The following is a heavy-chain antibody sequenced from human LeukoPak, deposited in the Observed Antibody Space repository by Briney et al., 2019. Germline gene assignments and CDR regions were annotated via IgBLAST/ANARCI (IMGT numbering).Heavy chain of an antibody. CDR2: ISGGGDST. Sequence: PGGSLRLSCVASGFTFSDFSMSWVRQAPGKGLEWVSAISGGGDSTYYADSVKGRFTLSRDNSKNTLYLQMNSLRAEDTAVYYCARERVAGDFDYWGQGTLVTVSS. V-gene: IGHV3-23*01. CDR1: GFTFSDFS. D-gene: IGHD6-19*01. CDR3: ARERVAGDFDY. J-gene: IGHJ4*02.